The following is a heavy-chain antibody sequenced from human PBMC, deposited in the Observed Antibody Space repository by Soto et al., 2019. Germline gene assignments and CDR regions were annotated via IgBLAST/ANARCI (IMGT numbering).Heavy chain of an antibody. Sequence: LRLSCAASGFTFSSYAMSWVRQAPGKGLEWVSAISGSGGSTYYADSVKGRFTISRDNSKNTLYLQMNSLRAEDTAVYYCAKEGWELGPTYYYYGMDVWGQGTTVTVSS. CDR3: AKEGWELGPTYYYYGMDV. J-gene: IGHJ6*02. V-gene: IGHV3-23*01. D-gene: IGHD1-26*01. CDR2: ISGSGGST. CDR1: GFTFSSYA.